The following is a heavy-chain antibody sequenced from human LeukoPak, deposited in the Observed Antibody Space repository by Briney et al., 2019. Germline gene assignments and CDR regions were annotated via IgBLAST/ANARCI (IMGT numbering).Heavy chain of an antibody. Sequence: ASVKVSCKVSGYTLTELSMHWVRQAPGKGLEWMGGFDPEDGETIYPQKFQGRVTMTEDTSTDTAYMELSSLRSEDTAIYYCATGSALMVRGVIIYSPYFDYWGQGTLVTVSS. CDR3: ATGSALMVRGVIIYSPYFDY. CDR2: FDPEDGET. CDR1: GYTLTELS. D-gene: IGHD3-10*01. V-gene: IGHV1-24*01. J-gene: IGHJ4*02.